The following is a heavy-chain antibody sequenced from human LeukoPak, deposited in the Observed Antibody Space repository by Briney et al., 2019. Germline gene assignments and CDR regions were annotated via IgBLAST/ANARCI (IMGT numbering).Heavy chain of an antibody. V-gene: IGHV4-38-2*02. CDR3: ARGNSDRFPPYMDY. Sequence: PSETLSLTCTVSGYSISSGNYWGWIRQSPEKGLEWIGTIYHSGSTYYNPSLKSRVTISVDTSKNQISLRLSSVTAADTAIYYCARGNSDRFPPYMDYWGQGILVIVSS. J-gene: IGHJ4*02. CDR1: GYSISSGNY. D-gene: IGHD2-21*01. CDR2: IYHSGST.